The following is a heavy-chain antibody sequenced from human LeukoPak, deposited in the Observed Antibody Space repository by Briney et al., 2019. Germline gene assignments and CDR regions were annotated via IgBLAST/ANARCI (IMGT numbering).Heavy chain of an antibody. CDR2: INPDGNKK. V-gene: IGHV3-7*01. CDR1: GFTFSSYW. Sequence: GGSLRLSCAASGFTFSSYWMDWVRQAPGRGLEWVASINPDGNKKYSADSVKGRFTISRDNAENSLYLQMNSLRVEDTAFYYCARDLAYSRLDYWGQGMLVTVSS. CDR3: ARDLAYSRLDY. D-gene: IGHD5-18*01. J-gene: IGHJ4*02.